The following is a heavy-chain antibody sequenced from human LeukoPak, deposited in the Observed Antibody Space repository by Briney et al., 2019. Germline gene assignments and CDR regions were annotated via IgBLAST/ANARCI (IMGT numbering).Heavy chain of an antibody. CDR1: GFTFSSYA. CDR2: ISGSGGST. D-gene: IGHD3-9*01. J-gene: IGHJ5*02. V-gene: IGHV3-23*01. CDR3: AKPYSGTILTGWFDH. Sequence: GGSLRLSCAASGFTFSSYAMTWVGKAPGKGLGGGAIISGSGGSTSYADSVKGPFTISRDNSKNPLYLQMNSLRAEDTALYYCAKPYSGTILTGWFDHWGQGTLVTVSS.